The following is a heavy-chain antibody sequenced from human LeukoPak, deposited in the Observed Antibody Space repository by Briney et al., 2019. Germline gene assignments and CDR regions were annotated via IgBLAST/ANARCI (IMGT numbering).Heavy chain of an antibody. J-gene: IGHJ4*02. CDR2: ISDRGGRT. V-gene: IGHV3-23*01. CDR3: AKRGVVIRVMLVGFHKEAFYFDS. D-gene: IGHD3-16*01. Sequence: GGSLRLSCAVSGITLSNYGMSWVRQAPAKGLEWVAGISDRGGRTNYADSVQGRFTISRDNSRNPLYRQINSLGAEDTAVYFCAKRGVVIRVMLVGFHKEAFYFDSWGQGALVTVSS. CDR1: GITLSNYG.